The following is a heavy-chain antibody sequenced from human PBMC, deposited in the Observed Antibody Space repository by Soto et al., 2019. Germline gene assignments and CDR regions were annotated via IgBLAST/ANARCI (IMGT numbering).Heavy chain of an antibody. D-gene: IGHD3-16*02. Sequence: SQTLSLTCTVSGGSISSSSYYWGWIRQPPGKGLEWIGSIYYSGSTYYNPSLKSRVTISVDTSKNQFSLKLSSVTAADTAVYYCARRFYDYIWGSYRYTVAQNWFDPWGQGTLVTVSS. J-gene: IGHJ5*02. CDR1: GGSISSSSYY. CDR2: IYYSGST. V-gene: IGHV4-39*01. CDR3: ARRFYDYIWGSYRYTVAQNWFDP.